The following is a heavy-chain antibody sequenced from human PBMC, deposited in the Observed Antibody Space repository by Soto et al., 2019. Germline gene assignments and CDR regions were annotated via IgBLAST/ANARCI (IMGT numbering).Heavy chain of an antibody. CDR1: GGSISNNHYY. CDR3: ARRLSSEKVDS. V-gene: IGHV4-30-4*01. J-gene: IGHJ4*02. D-gene: IGHD3-10*01. Sequence: QVQLQESGPGLVKPSQTLSLTCTVSGGSISNNHYYWSWIRQSPGKGLEWIGHIYNGGSTYINPSPKSRVTISPDTSNNQFSLNLNSVTGADTAVYSCARRLSSEKVDSWGQGTLVTVSS. CDR2: IYNGGST.